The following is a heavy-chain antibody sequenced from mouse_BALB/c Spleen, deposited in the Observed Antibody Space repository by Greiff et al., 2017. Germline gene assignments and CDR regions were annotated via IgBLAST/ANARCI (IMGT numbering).Heavy chain of an antibody. CDR2: IYPGNGDT. V-gene: IGHV1-12*01. J-gene: IGHJ1*01. CDR3: ARSRGYFDV. Sequence: LQQPGAELVKPGASVKMSCKASGYTFTSYNMHWVKQTPGQGLEWIGAIYPGNGDTSYNQKFKGKATLTADKSSSTAYMQLSSLTSEDSAVYYCARSRGYFDVWGAGTTVTVSS. CDR1: GYTFTSYN.